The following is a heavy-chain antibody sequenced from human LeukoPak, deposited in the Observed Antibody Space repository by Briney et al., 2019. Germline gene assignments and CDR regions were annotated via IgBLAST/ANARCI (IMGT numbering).Heavy chain of an antibody. D-gene: IGHD2-2*01. J-gene: IGHJ6*04. CDR2: IKQDGSEK. CDR3: ARARSDIVVGNLDV. CDR1: GFTFSSYW. V-gene: IGHV3-7*01. Sequence: GGSLRLSCAASGFTFSSYWMSWVRQAPGKGLEWVANIKQDGSEKYYVDSVKGRFTISRDNTKNTMFLQMNSLRVEDTAVYYCARARSDIVVGNLDVWGKGTTVTVSS.